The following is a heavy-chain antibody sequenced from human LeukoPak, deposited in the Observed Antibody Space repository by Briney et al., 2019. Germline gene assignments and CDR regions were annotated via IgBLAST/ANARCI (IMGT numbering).Heavy chain of an antibody. D-gene: IGHD3-16*01. Sequence: GGSLRLSCAASGFTVSSNYMSWVRQAPGKGLEWVSIIYSGGSTYYADSVKGRFTISRDNSKNTLYLQMNGLRAEDTAVYYCARAVGVPDAFDIWGQGTMVTVSS. CDR1: GFTVSSNY. CDR3: ARAVGVPDAFDI. V-gene: IGHV3-53*05. J-gene: IGHJ3*02. CDR2: IYSGGST.